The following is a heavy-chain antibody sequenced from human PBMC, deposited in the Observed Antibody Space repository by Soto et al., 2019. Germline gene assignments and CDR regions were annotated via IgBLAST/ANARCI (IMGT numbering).Heavy chain of an antibody. D-gene: IGHD3-22*01. CDR2: INPSGGST. V-gene: IGHV1-46*01. J-gene: IGHJ3*02. CDR1: GYTFSTYY. CDR3: ATSTHLRITMIVVVITPDAFDI. Sequence: ASVKVSCKASGYTFSTYYMHWVRQAPGQGYEWMGIINPSGGSTTYAQKFQGRVTMTRDTSTTTVYMELSSLKSEDTAVYYCATSTHLRITMIVVVITPDAFDIWGQGTMVTVSS.